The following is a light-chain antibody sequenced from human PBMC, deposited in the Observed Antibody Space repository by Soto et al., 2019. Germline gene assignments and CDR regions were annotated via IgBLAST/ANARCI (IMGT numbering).Light chain of an antibody. J-gene: IGKJ1*01. CDR3: HQRSNWPWT. CDR2: DAS. Sequence: EIVLTQSPATLSLSPGERATLSCRASQSVSSFLAWYQQKPGQAPRLLISDASNRATGIPGRFSGSGSGTDFSLTTSSLEPEDFAVYYCHQRSNWPWTFGKGTKVEIK. V-gene: IGKV3-11*01. CDR1: QSVSSF.